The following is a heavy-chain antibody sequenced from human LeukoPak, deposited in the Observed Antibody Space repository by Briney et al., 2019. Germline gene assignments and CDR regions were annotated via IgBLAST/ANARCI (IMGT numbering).Heavy chain of an antibody. CDR3: ARGSHCSGGSCYSAYFDY. CDR1: GGSFSGYY. J-gene: IGHJ4*02. V-gene: IGHV4-34*01. D-gene: IGHD2-15*01. Sequence: SETLSLTCAVYGGSFSGYYWSWIRQPPGKGLERIGEINHSGSTNYNPSLKSRVTISVDRSKNQFSLKLSSVTAADTAVYYCARGSHCSGGSCYSAYFDYWGQGTLVTVSS. CDR2: INHSGST.